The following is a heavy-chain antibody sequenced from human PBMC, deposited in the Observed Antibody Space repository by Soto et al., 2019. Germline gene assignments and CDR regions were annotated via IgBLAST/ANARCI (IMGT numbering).Heavy chain of an antibody. CDR3: ARGVVDRHVHS. CDR1: GFTFRDYP. CDR2: ITNSGDRA. Sequence: GGSLRLSCAASGFTFRDYPMTWVRQAPGQGLEYVSSITNSGDRAFYVDSVKGRFTISRDNSKNTLYLQMNSLRVEDTAIYYYARGVVDRHVHSWGQGTLVTVSS. J-gene: IGHJ5*02. D-gene: IGHD3-10*02. V-gene: IGHV3-23*01.